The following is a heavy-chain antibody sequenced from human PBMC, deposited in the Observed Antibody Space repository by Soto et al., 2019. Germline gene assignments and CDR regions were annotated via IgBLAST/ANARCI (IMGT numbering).Heavy chain of an antibody. CDR3: ARVGTEEYNWNYALGY. V-gene: IGHV1-18*01. J-gene: IGHJ4*02. CDR2: ISVYNGNT. D-gene: IGHD1-7*01. Sequence: ASVKVSCKASGYSFSNYAISWVRQAPGQGLEWMGWISVYNGNTNYPQKLQARVTMTTDTSTSTAYMELRSLRSDDTAVYYCARVGTEEYNWNYALGYWGQGTLVTVSS. CDR1: GYSFSNYA.